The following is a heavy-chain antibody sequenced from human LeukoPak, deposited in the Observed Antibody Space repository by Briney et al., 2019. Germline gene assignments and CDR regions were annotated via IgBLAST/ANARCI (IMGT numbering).Heavy chain of an antibody. CDR2: INPSSGGI. CDR1: GYTFTGYY. CDR3: ARVDTASPN. D-gene: IGHD5-18*01. Sequence: ASVKVSCKASGYTFTGYYIHWVRQAPGQGLEWMGWINPSSGGINYAQKFQGTVTMTRDTSISTVYMELSRLRSEDTAVYYCARVDTASPNWGQGTTVTVSS. V-gene: IGHV1-2*02. J-gene: IGHJ6*02.